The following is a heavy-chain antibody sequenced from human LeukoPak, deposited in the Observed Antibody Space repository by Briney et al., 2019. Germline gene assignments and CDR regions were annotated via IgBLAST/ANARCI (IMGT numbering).Heavy chain of an antibody. D-gene: IGHD4-17*01. Sequence: PGGSLRLSCAASGFTFGSYSMHWVRQAPGKGLEWVSSISSSSSYIYYADSVKGRFTISRDNAKNSLYLQMNSLRAEDTAVYCCARDRPVTTGSLDYWGQGTLVTVSS. J-gene: IGHJ4*02. CDR3: ARDRPVTTGSLDY. CDR2: ISSSSSYI. CDR1: GFTFGSYS. V-gene: IGHV3-21*01.